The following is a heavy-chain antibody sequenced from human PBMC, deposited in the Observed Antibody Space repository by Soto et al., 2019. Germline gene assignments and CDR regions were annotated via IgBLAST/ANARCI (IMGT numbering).Heavy chain of an antibody. D-gene: IGHD5-12*01. V-gene: IGHV3-7*01. J-gene: IGHJ4*02. CDR2: INQDGTEK. CDR3: ARDRDPLSGPFDY. CDR1: GLAFSTHW. Sequence: PGGSLRLSCAASGLAFSTHWMTWVRQAPGKGLEWVANINQDGTEKYYVDSVKGRFTISRDNAKNSLYLQMNSLTAEDTAVYYCARDRDPLSGPFDYWGQGTLVTVSS.